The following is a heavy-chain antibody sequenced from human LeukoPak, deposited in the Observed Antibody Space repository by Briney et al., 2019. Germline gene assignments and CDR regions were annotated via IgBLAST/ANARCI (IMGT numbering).Heavy chain of an antibody. CDR2: IYYSGST. J-gene: IGHJ5*02. D-gene: IGHD3-9*01. CDR3: ARGGSYYDILTGYANSFDP. V-gene: IGHV4-59*01. CDR1: GGSISSYY. Sequence: SETLSLTCTVSGGSISSYYWSWIRQPPGKGLEWIGYIYYSGSTNYNPSLKSRVTISVDTSKNQFSLKLSSVTAADTAVYYCARGGSYYDILTGYANSFDPWGQGTLVTVSS.